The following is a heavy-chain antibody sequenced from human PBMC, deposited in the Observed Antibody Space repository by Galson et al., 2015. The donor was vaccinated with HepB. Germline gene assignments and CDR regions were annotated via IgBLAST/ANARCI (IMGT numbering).Heavy chain of an antibody. CDR2: ISTNGANI. J-gene: IGHJ3*02. D-gene: IGHD2-15*01. CDR3: ATVLFGSGAYWTFEM. V-gene: IGHV3-48*04. CDR1: GFTFSRHT. Sequence: SLRLSCAASGFTFSRHTMRWVRQTPGQGLQWLSYISTNGANIHYADSVKGRFTVARDNAKNTVFLQMNSLRAEDTAVYYCATVLFGSGAYWTFEMWGQGTLVTVSS.